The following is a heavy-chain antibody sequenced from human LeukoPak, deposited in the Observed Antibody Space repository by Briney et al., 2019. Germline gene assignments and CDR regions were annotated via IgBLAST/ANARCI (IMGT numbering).Heavy chain of an antibody. CDR2: ISWNSGSI. CDR1: GFTFDDYA. CDR3: AKGEGCSSTSCYSGYYYGMDV. V-gene: IGHV3-9*01. Sequence: GGSLRLSCAASGFTFDDYAMHWVRQAPGKGLEWVSGISWNSGSIGYADSVKGRFTISRDNAKNSLYLQMNSLGAEDTALYYCAKGEGCSSTSCYSGYYYGMDVWGQGTTVTVSS. J-gene: IGHJ6*02. D-gene: IGHD2-2*02.